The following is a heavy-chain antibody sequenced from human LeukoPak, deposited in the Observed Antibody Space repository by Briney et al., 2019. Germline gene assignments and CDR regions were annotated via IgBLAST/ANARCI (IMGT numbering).Heavy chain of an antibody. Sequence: GGSLRLSCAASGFTFSSYGMHWVRQAPGKGLEWVAVISYDRSNKYYADSVEGRFTISRDNSKNTLCLQMNSLRAEDTAVYYCAKDETMVRGVTPGPDYWGQGTLVTVSS. CDR3: AKDETMVRGVTPGPDY. J-gene: IGHJ4*02. CDR2: ISYDRSNK. V-gene: IGHV3-30*18. D-gene: IGHD3-10*01. CDR1: GFTFSSYG.